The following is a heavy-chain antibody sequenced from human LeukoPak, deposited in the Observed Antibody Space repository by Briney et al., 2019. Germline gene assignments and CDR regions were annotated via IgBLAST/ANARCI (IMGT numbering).Heavy chain of an antibody. CDR2: IYTSGST. D-gene: IGHD6-6*01. J-gene: IGHJ3*02. CDR3: ARASIAARPVGGNDAFDI. CDR1: GGSISSYY. Sequence: SETLSLTCTVSGGSISSYYWSWIRQPPGKGLEWIGYIYTSGSTNYNPSLKSRVTISVDTSKNQFSLKLSSVTAADTAVYYCARASIAARPVGGNDAFDIWGQGTMVTVSS. V-gene: IGHV4-4*09.